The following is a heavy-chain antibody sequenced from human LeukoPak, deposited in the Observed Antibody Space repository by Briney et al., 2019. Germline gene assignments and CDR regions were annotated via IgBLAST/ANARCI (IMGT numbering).Heavy chain of an antibody. J-gene: IGHJ3*02. Sequence: ASVKVSCKASGCTFTAYYMHWVRQAPGQGLEWMGWINPNSGGTNYAQKFQGRVTMTRDTSISTAYMELSRLRPDDTAVYYCARDYYDSSGFGAFDIWGQGTMVTVSS. CDR3: ARDYYDSSGFGAFDI. V-gene: IGHV1-2*02. D-gene: IGHD3-22*01. CDR2: INPNSGGT. CDR1: GCTFTAYY.